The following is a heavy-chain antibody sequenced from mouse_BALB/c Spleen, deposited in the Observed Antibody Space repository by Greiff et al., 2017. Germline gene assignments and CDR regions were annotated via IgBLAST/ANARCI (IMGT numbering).Heavy chain of an antibody. D-gene: IGHD1-1*01. J-gene: IGHJ3*01. CDR3: ARPSTVVAKGFAY. V-gene: IGHV1-9*01. CDR2: ILPGSGST. CDR1: GYTFSSFW. Sequence: VQLQQSGAELMKPGASVKISCKATGYTFSSFWIEWVKQRPGHGLEWIGEILPGSGSTNYNEKFKGKATFTADTSSNTAYMQLSSLTSEDSAVYYCARPSTVVAKGFAYWGQGTLVTVSA.